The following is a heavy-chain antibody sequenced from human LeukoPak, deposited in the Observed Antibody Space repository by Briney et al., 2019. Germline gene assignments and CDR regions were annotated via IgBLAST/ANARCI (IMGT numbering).Heavy chain of an antibody. V-gene: IGHV4-4*07. Sequence: PSETLSLTCTVSGGSISSYYLSWIRQPAGKGLEWIGRIYTSGSTNYNPSLKSRVTMSVDTSKDQFSLKLSSVTAADTAVYYCARGSMVRGVTSQYAFDIWGQGTMVTVSS. CDR2: IYTSGST. CDR3: ARGSMVRGVTSQYAFDI. CDR1: GGSISSYY. J-gene: IGHJ3*02. D-gene: IGHD3-10*01.